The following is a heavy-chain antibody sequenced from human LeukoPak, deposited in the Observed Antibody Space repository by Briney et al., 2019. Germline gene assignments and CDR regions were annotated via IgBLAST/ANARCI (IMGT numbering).Heavy chain of an antibody. CDR2: INHSGST. Sequence: SETLSLTCTVSGDSISSTNWWSWVRQPPGKGLEWIGEINHSGSTNYNPSLKRRVTISVDTSKNQFSLKLSSVTAADTAVYYCARGIVLMVYATFDYWGQGTLVTVSS. J-gene: IGHJ4*02. D-gene: IGHD2-8*01. CDR3: ARGIVLMVYATFDY. CDR1: GDSISSTNW. V-gene: IGHV4-4*02.